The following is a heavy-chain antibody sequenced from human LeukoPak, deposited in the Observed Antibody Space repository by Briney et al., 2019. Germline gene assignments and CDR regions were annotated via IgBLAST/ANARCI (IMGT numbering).Heavy chain of an antibody. J-gene: IGHJ4*02. CDR2: IYYSGST. V-gene: IGHV4-59*01. CDR3: ARGAFHSSGWDFDY. CDR1: GGSISSYY. D-gene: IGHD6-19*01. Sequence: PSETLSLTCTVSGGSISSYYWSWIRQPPGKGLEWIGYIYYSGSTNYNPSLKSRVTISVDTSKNQFSLKLSSVTAADTAVYYCARGAFHSSGWDFDYWGQGTLVTVSS.